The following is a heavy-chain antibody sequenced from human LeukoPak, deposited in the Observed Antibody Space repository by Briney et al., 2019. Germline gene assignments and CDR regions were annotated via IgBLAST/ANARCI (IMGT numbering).Heavy chain of an antibody. CDR1: EYTFTDYA. J-gene: IGHJ4*02. V-gene: IGHV1-3*01. CDR3: ARGRWSATTATYYLDF. CDR2: INAGNGNT. Sequence: ASVKASCKASEYTFTDYAINWVRQAPGQRLEWMGWINAGNGNTKYSQKFLGRVTITRDTSAGTAYMELSSLTSEDTAVYYCARGRWSATTATYYLDFWGQGTLVTVSS. D-gene: IGHD5-24*01.